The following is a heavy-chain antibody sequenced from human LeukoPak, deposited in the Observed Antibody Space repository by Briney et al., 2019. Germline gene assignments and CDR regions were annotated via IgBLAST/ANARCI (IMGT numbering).Heavy chain of an antibody. D-gene: IGHD4-23*01. CDR1: GYSISSGYY. J-gene: IGHJ4*02. Sequence: SETLSLTCTVSGYSISSGYYWGWIRQPPGQGLEWIGTIYQSGITYYKPSLKSRVTISVDTSKNQFSLMLTSVTAADTAVYYCARVGTTVVTQGMDSWGQGTLVTVSS. V-gene: IGHV4-38-2*02. CDR3: ARVGTTVVTQGMDS. CDR2: IYQSGIT.